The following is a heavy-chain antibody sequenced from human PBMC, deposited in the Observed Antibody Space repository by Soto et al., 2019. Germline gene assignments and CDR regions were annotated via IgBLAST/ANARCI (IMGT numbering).Heavy chain of an antibody. CDR3: AKLATMGVFDN. Sequence: EVQLLESGGGLVPQGGSLRLSCAASGFTFSSYAMSWVRQAPGKGLEWLAGITFRGDNTYYADYVKGRFTLSRDNSRNRLDLQMNSLKVEVTALYYCAKLATMGVFDNWGQGTLLTVSS. CDR2: ITFRGDNT. V-gene: IGHV3-23*01. J-gene: IGHJ4*02. CDR1: GFTFSSYA. D-gene: IGHD1-26*01.